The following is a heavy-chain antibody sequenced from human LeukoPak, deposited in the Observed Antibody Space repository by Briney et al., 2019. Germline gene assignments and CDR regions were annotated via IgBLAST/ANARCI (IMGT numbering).Heavy chain of an antibody. Sequence: KSSETLSLTCAVNGGSFSGYSWSWIRQPPGKGLEWIGEINHSGSTKYNPSLKSRVTISVDTSKKQLSLELSSMTAADTAVYYCARGYCSSTSCYGAAFDIWGQGTMVTVSS. CDR2: INHSGST. CDR1: GGSFSGYS. D-gene: IGHD2-2*01. J-gene: IGHJ3*02. V-gene: IGHV4-34*01. CDR3: ARGYCSSTSCYGAAFDI.